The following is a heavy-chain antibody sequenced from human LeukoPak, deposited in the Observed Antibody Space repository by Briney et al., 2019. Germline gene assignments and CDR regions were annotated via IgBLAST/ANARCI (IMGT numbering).Heavy chain of an antibody. Sequence: GGSLRLSCAASGFTFSSYGMHWVRQAPGKGLEWVAVIWYDGSNKYYADSVKGRFTISRDNSKNTLYLQMNSLRAEDTAVYYCARDRGAYYRYFDSWGQGTLVTVSS. CDR2: IWYDGSNK. V-gene: IGHV3-33*01. CDR3: ARDRGAYYRYFDS. J-gene: IGHJ4*02. CDR1: GFTFSSYG. D-gene: IGHD1-26*01.